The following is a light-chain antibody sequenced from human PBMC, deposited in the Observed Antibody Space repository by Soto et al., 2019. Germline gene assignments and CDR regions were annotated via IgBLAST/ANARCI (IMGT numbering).Light chain of an antibody. CDR3: QQYNSYST. Sequence: DIQMTQSPSTLSASVGDRVTITCRASQSISSWLAWYQQKPGKAPKLLIYKASSLESGVPSRFSGSGSGTEFTLTISSLQPDDFATYYCQQYNSYSTFGQGTNV. V-gene: IGKV1-5*03. CDR2: KAS. J-gene: IGKJ1*01. CDR1: QSISSW.